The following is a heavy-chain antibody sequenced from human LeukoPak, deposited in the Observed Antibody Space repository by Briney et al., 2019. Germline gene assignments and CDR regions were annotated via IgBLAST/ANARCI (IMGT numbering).Heavy chain of an antibody. V-gene: IGHV3-74*01. Sequence: GGSLRLSCAASGFTFRNYWMHWVRQAPGRGLVWVSRISRDGATTHYAGSVKGRFTISRDNAKNMVYLQMDSLSAEDTAVYYCVRLLDIDYWGQGTLVTVSS. CDR3: VRLLDIDY. CDR2: ISRDGATT. D-gene: IGHD1-1*01. J-gene: IGHJ4*02. CDR1: GFTFRNYW.